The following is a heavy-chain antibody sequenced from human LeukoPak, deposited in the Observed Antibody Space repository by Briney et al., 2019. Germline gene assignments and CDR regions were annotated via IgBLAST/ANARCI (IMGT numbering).Heavy chain of an antibody. CDR3: ATFTERENYHYTANL. Sequence: GGSLRLSCAASGFIFSSYEVGWVRQAPGKGLEWVSLIGTSDNTVFYADSVRGRFTISRDNAKNSLSLRLDSLRAEDTAVYYCATFTERENYHYTANLWGQGTLVIV. J-gene: IGHJ4*02. CDR1: GFIFSSYE. D-gene: IGHD3-16*02. V-gene: IGHV3-48*03. CDR2: IGTSDNTV.